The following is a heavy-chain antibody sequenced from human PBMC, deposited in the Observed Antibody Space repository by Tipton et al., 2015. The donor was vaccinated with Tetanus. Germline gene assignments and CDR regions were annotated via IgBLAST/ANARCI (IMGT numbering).Heavy chain of an antibody. Sequence: TLSLTCTVSGGSINSGGYSWNWIRQYPGKGLEWIGYIYYSGTTHYNPSLKSRLVMSVDVSKNQFSLNLSSVTAADAAVYYCARDQGGGRVARLNWFGPWGPGTLVTVSS. CDR1: GGSINSGGYS. CDR2: IYYSGTT. D-gene: IGHD3-16*01. V-gene: IGHV4-31*03. CDR3: ARDQGGGRVARLNWFGP. J-gene: IGHJ5*02.